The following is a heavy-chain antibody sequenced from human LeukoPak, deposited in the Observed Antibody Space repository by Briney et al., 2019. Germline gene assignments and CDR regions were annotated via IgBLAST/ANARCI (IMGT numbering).Heavy chain of an antibody. D-gene: IGHD2-15*01. J-gene: IGHJ3*02. CDR1: GFTFSSYW. CDR2: IKQDGSEK. Sequence: GGSLRLSCAASGFTFSSYWMSWVRQAPGKGLEWVANIKQDGSEKYYVDSVNGRFTISRDNAQNSLYLQMNSLRAEDTAVYYCARGYCSGGTCYRNAFDIWGQGTMVTVSS. V-gene: IGHV3-7*01. CDR3: ARGYCSGGTCYRNAFDI.